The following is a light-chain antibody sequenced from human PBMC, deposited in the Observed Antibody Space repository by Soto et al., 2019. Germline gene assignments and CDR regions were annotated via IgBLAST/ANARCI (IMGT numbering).Light chain of an antibody. CDR2: AAS. V-gene: IGKV1-9*01. J-gene: IGKJ3*01. Sequence: IQLTQSPSSLSASVGDRVTTTCRASQGISSYLAWYQQKPGKAPKLLIYAASTLQSGVPSRFSGSGSGTDFTLTISSLQPEDFATYYCQQLNSYPFFTFGPGTKVDIK. CDR1: QGISSY. CDR3: QQLNSYPFFT.